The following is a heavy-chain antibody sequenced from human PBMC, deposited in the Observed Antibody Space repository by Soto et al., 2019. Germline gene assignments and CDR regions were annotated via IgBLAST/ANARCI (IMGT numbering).Heavy chain of an antibody. CDR2: IYYSGST. V-gene: IGHV4-59*01. Sequence: SETLSLTCAVYGGSFSGYYWSWIRQPPGKGLEWIGYIYYSGSTNYNPSLKSRVTISVDTSKNQFSLKLSSVTAADTAVYYCARDGDGYNRGAFDIWGQGTMVTVSS. D-gene: IGHD5-12*01. CDR1: GGSFSGYY. J-gene: IGHJ3*02. CDR3: ARDGDGYNRGAFDI.